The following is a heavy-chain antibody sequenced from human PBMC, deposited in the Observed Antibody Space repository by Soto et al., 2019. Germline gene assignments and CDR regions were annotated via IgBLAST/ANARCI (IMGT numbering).Heavy chain of an antibody. CDR3: ARREGVRDRGRDGFDV. Sequence: VDSVRISCQGSGDPFSPYWIVWVLQVPGKGLEWMGIIYPEDSETKYSPSFQGQVTISADKSINTAYLHWKSLKSSDSAIYYCARREGVRDRGRDGFDVWGQGAMVTVSS. CDR1: GDPFSPYW. V-gene: IGHV5-51*01. CDR2: IYPEDSET. D-gene: IGHD1-26*01. J-gene: IGHJ3*01.